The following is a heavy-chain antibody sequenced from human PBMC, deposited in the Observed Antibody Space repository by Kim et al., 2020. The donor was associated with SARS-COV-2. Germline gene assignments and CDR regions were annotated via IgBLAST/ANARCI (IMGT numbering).Heavy chain of an antibody. CDR3: ARDHHCSSTSCYYPALQH. D-gene: IGHD2-2*01. V-gene: IGHV3-30*07. J-gene: IGHJ1*01. Sequence: GRFTIARDNSKNTLYLQMNSLRAEDTAVYYCARDHHCSSTSCYYPALQHWGQGTLVTVSS.